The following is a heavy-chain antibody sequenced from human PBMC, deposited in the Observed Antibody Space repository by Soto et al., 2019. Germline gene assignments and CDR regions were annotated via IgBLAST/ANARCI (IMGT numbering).Heavy chain of an antibody. D-gene: IGHD6-13*01. CDR3: AKVQGVSSWYYYYGMDV. Sequence: LRLSCAASGFTFSSYAMSWVRQAPGKGLEWVSAISGSGGSTYYADSVKGRFTISRDNSKNTLYLQMNSLRAEDTAVYYCAKVQGVSSWYYYYGMDVWGQGTTVTVSS. V-gene: IGHV3-23*01. CDR2: ISGSGGST. J-gene: IGHJ6*02. CDR1: GFTFSSYA.